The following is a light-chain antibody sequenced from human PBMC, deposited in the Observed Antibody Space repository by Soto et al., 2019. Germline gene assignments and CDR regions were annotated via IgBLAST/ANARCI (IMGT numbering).Light chain of an antibody. CDR1: QTLRTR. Sequence: DIQMTQSHSTLSASVGDRVTITCRASQTLRTRLAWYQQKPGKAPRLLIYEASDVASGVPSRFSGSGTGTEFTLTISSLQPDDFATYYCQQYDSYSPTFGQGTKVDIK. CDR2: EAS. CDR3: QQYDSYSPT. V-gene: IGKV1-5*01. J-gene: IGKJ1*01.